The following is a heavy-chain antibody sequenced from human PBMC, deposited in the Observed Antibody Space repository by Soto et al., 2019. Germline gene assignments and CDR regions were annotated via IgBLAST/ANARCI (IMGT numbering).Heavy chain of an antibody. J-gene: IGHJ3*02. V-gene: IGHV1-69*13. Sequence: GASVKVSCKASGGTFSSYAISWVRQAPGQGLEWMGGIIPIFGTANYAQKFQGRVTITADESTSTAYMELSSLRSEDTAVYYCARDKSPSGIVVVITVTPDAFDIWGQGTMVTVSS. CDR2: IIPIFGTA. CDR1: GGTFSSYA. CDR3: ARDKSPSGIVVVITVTPDAFDI. D-gene: IGHD3-22*01.